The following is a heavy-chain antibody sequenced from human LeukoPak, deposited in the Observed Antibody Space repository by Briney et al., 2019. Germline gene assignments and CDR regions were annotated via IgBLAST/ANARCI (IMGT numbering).Heavy chain of an antibody. D-gene: IGHD6-25*01. V-gene: IGHV4-59*08. Sequence: SETLSLTCTVSGGSISSYYRSWIRQPPGKGLEWIGYIYYSGSTNYNPSLKSRVTISVDTSKNQFSLKLSSVTAADTAVHYCARTDGYYFDYWGQGTLVTVSS. J-gene: IGHJ4*02. CDR3: ARTDGYYFDY. CDR2: IYYSGST. CDR1: GGSISSYY.